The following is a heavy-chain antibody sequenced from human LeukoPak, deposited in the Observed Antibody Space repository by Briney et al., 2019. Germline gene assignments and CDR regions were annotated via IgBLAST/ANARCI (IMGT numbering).Heavy chain of an antibody. Sequence: SETLSLTCTVSGGSISSSRYYGGWIRQPPGKGLEWIGSLYYSGNTYYNPSLNSRLTMSVDTSKNQFSLNLSSVTAADTAVYYCARGYGSGSYNNFNHWGQGILVAVSS. CDR2: LYYSGNT. CDR3: ARGYGSGSYNNFNH. J-gene: IGHJ4*02. D-gene: IGHD3-10*01. V-gene: IGHV4-39*07. CDR1: GGSISSSRYY.